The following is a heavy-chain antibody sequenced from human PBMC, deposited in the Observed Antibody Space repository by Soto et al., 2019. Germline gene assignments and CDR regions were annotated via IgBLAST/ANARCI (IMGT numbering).Heavy chain of an antibody. V-gene: IGHV3-7*04. CDR1: GFTFSNSW. J-gene: IGHJ4*02. CDR2: IKQDGSEK. CDR3: AREFDY. Sequence: EVQLVESGGGLVQPGGSLRLSSATSGFTFSNSWMSWVRQAPGKGLEWVANIKQDGSEKYYVDSVKGRFTISRDNARNSLYLQMNSLRAEDTAVYYCAREFDYWGQGTLVTVSS.